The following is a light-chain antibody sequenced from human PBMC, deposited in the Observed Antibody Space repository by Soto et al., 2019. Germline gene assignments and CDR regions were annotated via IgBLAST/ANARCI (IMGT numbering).Light chain of an antibody. CDR1: QNIRTY. V-gene: IGKV1-39*01. J-gene: IGKJ2*01. Sequence: TQSPDSLSASLGESVTITCRASQNIRTYLNWYQQKPGRAPKLLIHSASALPSGVPSRFSGSGSGTEFTLTMSGLQPEDFASYYCQQGHSTPYTFGQGTKVDIK. CDR2: SAS. CDR3: QQGHSTPYT.